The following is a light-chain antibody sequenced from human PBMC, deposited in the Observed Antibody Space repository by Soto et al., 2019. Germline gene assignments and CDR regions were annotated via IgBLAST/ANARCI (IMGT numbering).Light chain of an antibody. J-gene: IGLJ1*01. CDR2: EVN. CDR1: SSDIGTYNL. Sequence: QSVLTQPASVSGSPGQPITISCTGTSSDIGTYNLVSWYQQHPGKAPKLMIYEVNQRPSGVSDRFSGSKSGNTASLTISGLQAEDEADYYCCSYAGISTLYVFGTGTKVTVL. CDR3: CSYAGISTLYV. V-gene: IGLV2-23*02.